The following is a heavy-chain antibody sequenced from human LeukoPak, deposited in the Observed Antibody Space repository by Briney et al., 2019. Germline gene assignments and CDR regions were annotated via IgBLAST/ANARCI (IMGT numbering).Heavy chain of an antibody. V-gene: IGHV4-59*07. Sequence: PSDTLSLTCTVSGGSISSYYWSWIRQPPGKGLEWIGYIYYSGSTNYNPSLKSRVTISVDTSKNQFSLKLSSVTAADTAVYYCARSRGSGWGRTYYFDYWGQGTLVTVSS. D-gene: IGHD6-19*01. CDR1: GGSISSYY. CDR3: ARSRGSGWGRTYYFDY. CDR2: IYYSGST. J-gene: IGHJ4*02.